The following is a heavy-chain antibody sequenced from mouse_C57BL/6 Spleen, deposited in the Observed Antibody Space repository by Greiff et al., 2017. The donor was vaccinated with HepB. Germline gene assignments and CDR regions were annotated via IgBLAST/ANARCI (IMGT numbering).Heavy chain of an antibody. D-gene: IGHD1-1*01. V-gene: IGHV1-52*01. CDR3: ARRTTVVEGYAMDY. J-gene: IGHJ4*01. CDR2: IDPSDSET. Sequence: QVQLQQPGAELVRPGSSVKLSCKASGYTFTSYWMHWVKQRPIQGLEWIGNIDPSDSETHYNQKFKDKATLTADKSSSTAYMQLSSLTSEDSAVYYGARRTTVVEGYAMDYWGQGTSVTVSS. CDR1: GYTFTSYW.